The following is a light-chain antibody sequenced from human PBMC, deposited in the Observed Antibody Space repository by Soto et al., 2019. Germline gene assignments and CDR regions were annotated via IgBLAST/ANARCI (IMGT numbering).Light chain of an antibody. V-gene: IGKV1-6*01. CDR1: QAIRND. Sequence: AIQMTQSPSSLSASVGDRVTITCRASQAIRNDLGWFQQKPGKAPKLLIYDAYSLQSGVPSRFSGSVSGTDFTLTISSLHPEDFATYYCLQDYNYPHTFGQGTKLEIK. CDR2: DAY. J-gene: IGKJ2*01. CDR3: LQDYNYPHT.